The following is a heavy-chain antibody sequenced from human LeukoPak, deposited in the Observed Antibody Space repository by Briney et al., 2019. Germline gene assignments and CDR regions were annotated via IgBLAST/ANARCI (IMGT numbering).Heavy chain of an antibody. CDR2: IWSDGSNK. Sequence: GGSLRLSCAASGFTFSNFGMHWVRQAPGKGLEWGAVIWSDGSNKHYADSVRGRFTISRDNSKNTLYLQMNSLRAEDTAVYYCARVTMVAGASYNWFVVWGQGTLVTVST. D-gene: IGHD2-15*01. CDR1: GFTFSNFG. J-gene: IGHJ5*02. CDR3: ARVTMVAGASYNWFVV. V-gene: IGHV3-33*01.